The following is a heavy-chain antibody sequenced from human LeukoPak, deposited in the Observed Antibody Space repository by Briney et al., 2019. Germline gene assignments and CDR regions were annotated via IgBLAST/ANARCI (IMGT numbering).Heavy chain of an antibody. CDR3: ARSGYCSGTSCYAFDI. J-gene: IGHJ3*02. CDR1: GLTFSSYG. Sequence: PGGSLRLSCAASGLTFSSYGMHCVRQAPGKGLEWVAVIWYDGSNKYYADSVKGRFTISRDNSKNTLYLQMNSLRAEDTAVYYCARSGYCSGTSCYAFDIWGQGTMVTVSS. D-gene: IGHD2-2*01. CDR2: IWYDGSNK. V-gene: IGHV3-33*01.